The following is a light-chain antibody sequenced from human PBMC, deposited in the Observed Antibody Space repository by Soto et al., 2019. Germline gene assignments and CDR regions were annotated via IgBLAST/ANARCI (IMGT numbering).Light chain of an antibody. CDR1: SSDIGAYKF. CDR2: EFS. CDR3: SLYAGTNSVV. V-gene: IGLV2-8*01. Sequence: QSALTQPPSASGSPGQSVAISCTGTSSDIGAYKFVSWYQQHPGKAPKLIIYEFSIRPSGVPDRFSGSKSGNTASLTVSGLLAEDEADYYCSLYAGTNSVVFGGGTKVTVL. J-gene: IGLJ2*01.